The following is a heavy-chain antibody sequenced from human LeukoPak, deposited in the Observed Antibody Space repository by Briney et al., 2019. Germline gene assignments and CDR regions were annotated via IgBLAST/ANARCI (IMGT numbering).Heavy chain of an antibody. V-gene: IGHV3-7*01. D-gene: IGHD1/OR15-1a*01. CDR2: IKQDGSEK. J-gene: IGHJ3*02. CDR3: AREAYNWNIDVFDI. Sequence: GGSLRLSCAASGFTFSSYWMSWVRQAPGKGLAWVANIKQDGSEKYYVDSVKGRFTISRDNAKNSLYLQMNSLSAEDTAVYYCAREAYNWNIDVFDIWGQGTMVTVSS. CDR1: GFTFSSYW.